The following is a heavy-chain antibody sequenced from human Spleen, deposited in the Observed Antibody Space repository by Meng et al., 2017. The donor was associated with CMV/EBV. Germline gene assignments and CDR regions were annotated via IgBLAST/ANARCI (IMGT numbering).Heavy chain of an antibody. V-gene: IGHV4-39*01. CDR1: SINSGNYY. D-gene: IGHD6-13*01. J-gene: IGHJ4*02. CDR2: IYYGGTT. CDR3: ASGYRSSWYFQPWSY. Sequence: SINSGNYYWGWIRQPPGKGLEWIGNIYYGGTTYYNPSLKSRVTISVDASKNQFSLKLKSVTATDTAVYYCASGYRSSWYFQPWSYWGQGTLVTVSS.